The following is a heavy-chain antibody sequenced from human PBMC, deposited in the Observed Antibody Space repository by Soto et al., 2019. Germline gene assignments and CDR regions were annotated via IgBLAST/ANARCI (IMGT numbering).Heavy chain of an antibody. D-gene: IGHD2-2*01. CDR2: ISAYNGNT. J-gene: IGHJ6*02. CDR3: ARELRGVVVPPHKRGYYYYGMDV. Sequence: QVQLVQSGAEVKKPGASVKVSCKASGYTFTSYGISWVRQAPGQGLEWMGWISAYNGNTNYAQKLQGRVAITTDTTTSTACMELRSLRSDDTAVYYCARELRGVVVPPHKRGYYYYGMDVWGQGTTVTLSS. V-gene: IGHV1-18*01. CDR1: GYTFTSYG.